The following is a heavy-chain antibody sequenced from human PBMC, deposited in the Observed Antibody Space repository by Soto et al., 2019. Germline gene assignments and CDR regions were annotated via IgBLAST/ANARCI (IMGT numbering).Heavy chain of an antibody. D-gene: IGHD3-16*01. V-gene: IGHV1-69*12. J-gene: IGHJ6*02. CDR2: IIPIVGTA. CDR1: GGTFSSYA. CDR3: ARRVGGDDYYYCMDV. Sequence: QVQLVQSGAEVKKPGSSVKVSCKASGGTFSSYAISWVRQAPGQGLEWMGGIIPIVGTADYAQKFQGRVTIAADDFTGTAYMEHSSLRSQDSAVYYCARRVGGDDYYYCMDVWGQGTTVTVSS.